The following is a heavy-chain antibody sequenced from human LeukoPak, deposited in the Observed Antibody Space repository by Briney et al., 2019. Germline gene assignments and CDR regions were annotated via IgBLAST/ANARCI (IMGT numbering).Heavy chain of an antibody. V-gene: IGHV4-59*01. D-gene: IGHD6-19*01. J-gene: IGHJ4*02. CDR1: GGSISSYY. CDR3: AREQPYSSGWYYFDY. CDR2: IYYSGST. Sequence: SETLSLTCTVSGGSISSYYWSWIRQPPGKGLEWIGYIYYSGSTNYNPSLKSRVTISVDTSKNQFSLKLSSVTAADTAVYYCAREQPYSSGWYYFDYWGQGTLVTVSS.